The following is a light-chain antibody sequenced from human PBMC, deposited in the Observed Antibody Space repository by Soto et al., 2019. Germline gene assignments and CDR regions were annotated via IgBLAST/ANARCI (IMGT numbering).Light chain of an antibody. J-gene: IGLJ2*01. CDR2: DVS. CDR3: CSYEGSIKLV. V-gene: IGLV2-11*01. CDR1: STDVGGYDY. Sequence: QSALTQPRSVSGSPGQSVTISCTGTSTDVGGYDYVSWYQQHPGKAHKLMIYDVSKRPSGVPDRFSGSKSGNTASLTISGLQAEDEADYFCCSYEGSIKLVFGGGTKVTVL.